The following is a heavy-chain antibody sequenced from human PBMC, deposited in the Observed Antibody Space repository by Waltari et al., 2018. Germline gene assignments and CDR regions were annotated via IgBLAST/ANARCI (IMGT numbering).Heavy chain of an antibody. Sequence: QVQLVQSGAEMKTPGASVKVSCKASGFSFITYSFTWVRQAPGQGLEWMGWISADKGKTNYAQKFQGRLTMTTDTSTSTAYMELRSLRSDDTAVYYCVRDGSGASFTFNYWGQGTLVTVSS. D-gene: IGHD1-26*01. V-gene: IGHV1-18*01. J-gene: IGHJ4*02. CDR1: GFSFITYS. CDR3: VRDGSGASFTFNY. CDR2: ISADKGKT.